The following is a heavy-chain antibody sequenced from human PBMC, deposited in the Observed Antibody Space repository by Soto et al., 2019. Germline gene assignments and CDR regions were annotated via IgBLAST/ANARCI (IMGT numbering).Heavy chain of an antibody. Sequence: QVQLQESGPGLVKPSQTLSLTCTVSGASISSGGHYWSWIRQHPGKGLEWIAYIYYSGGTFYNPSLKSRATISVDTSKNQFSLRLASVTAADTAVYYCARDGLLTVTTGWYFDLWGRGTLVTVSS. CDR1: GASISSGGHY. V-gene: IGHV4-31*03. CDR2: IYYSGGT. CDR3: ARDGLLTVTTGWYFDL. J-gene: IGHJ2*01. D-gene: IGHD1-7*01.